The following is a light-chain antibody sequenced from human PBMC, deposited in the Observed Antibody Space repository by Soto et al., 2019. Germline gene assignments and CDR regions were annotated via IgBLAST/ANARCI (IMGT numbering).Light chain of an antibody. CDR2: KAS. V-gene: IGKV1-5*03. CDR3: QHYNNYPYT. CDR1: QNIYNW. J-gene: IGKJ2*01. Sequence: DIQMTQSPSTLSASVGDRVTITCRASQNIYNWLAWYQQRPGKAPNLLIYKASTLESGVSSRFSGSGSETEFTLTISSLQPDDFATYDCQHYNNYPYTFGQGTKLEIK.